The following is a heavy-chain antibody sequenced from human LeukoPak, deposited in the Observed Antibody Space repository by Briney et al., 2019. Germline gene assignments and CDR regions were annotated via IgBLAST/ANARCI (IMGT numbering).Heavy chain of an antibody. Sequence: GASVKVSCKASGYTLTTYTMHWVRQAPGQRLEWMGWINAGNGNTEYSQKFQARVTITRDTSASTAYMELSSLRSEGTAVYYCLWSGYYDYWGQGTLVTVSS. V-gene: IGHV1-3*01. CDR1: GYTLTTYT. J-gene: IGHJ4*02. CDR2: INAGNGNT. D-gene: IGHD3-3*01. CDR3: LWSGYYDY.